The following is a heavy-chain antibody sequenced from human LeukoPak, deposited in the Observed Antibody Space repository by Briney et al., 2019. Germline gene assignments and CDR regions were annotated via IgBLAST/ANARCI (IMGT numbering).Heavy chain of an antibody. CDR1: GFTFSSYS. D-gene: IGHD3-10*01. J-gene: IGHJ4*02. CDR3: ARGLGWGTLVRGVIIDY. CDR2: ISSTSSYI. V-gene: IGHV3-21*01. Sequence: GGSLRLSCAASGFTFSSYSMNWVRQAPGKGLEWVSSISSTSSYIYYADSVKGRFTISRENAKNSLYLQMISLRAEDTAVYYCARGLGWGTLVRGVIIDYWGQGTLVTVSS.